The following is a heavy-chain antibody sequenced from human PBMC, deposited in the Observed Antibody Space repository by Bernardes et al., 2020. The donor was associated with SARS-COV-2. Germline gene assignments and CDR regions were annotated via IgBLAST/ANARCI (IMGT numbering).Heavy chain of an antibody. Sequence: GGSLRLSCAASGFTVSSNYMSWVRQAPGKGLEWVSVIYSGGSTYYADSVKGRFTISRDNSKNTLYLQMNSLRAEDTAVYYCARDIVVVPAAIGWYYGMDVWGQGTTVTVSS. CDR2: IYSGGST. J-gene: IGHJ6*02. V-gene: IGHV3-53*01. D-gene: IGHD2-2*02. CDR3: ARDIVVVPAAIGWYYGMDV. CDR1: GFTVSSNY.